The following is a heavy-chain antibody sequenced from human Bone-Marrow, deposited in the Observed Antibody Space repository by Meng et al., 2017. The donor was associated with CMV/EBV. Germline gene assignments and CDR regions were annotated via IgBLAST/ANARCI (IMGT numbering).Heavy chain of an antibody. Sequence: ASVKVSCKASGYIFTDSYIHWVRQAPGQGLEWMGWINPNSGGTNYAQKFQGRVTMTRDTSVSTGYMEVSRLRSDDTAVYYCARDSLVKFDYWGQGTLVTVSS. J-gene: IGHJ4*02. V-gene: IGHV1-2*02. D-gene: IGHD3-16*02. CDR1: GYIFTDSY. CDR2: INPNSGGT. CDR3: ARDSLVKFDY.